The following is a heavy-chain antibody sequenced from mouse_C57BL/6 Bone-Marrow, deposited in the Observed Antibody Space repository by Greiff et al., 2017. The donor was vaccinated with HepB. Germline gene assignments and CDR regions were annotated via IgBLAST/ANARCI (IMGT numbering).Heavy chain of an antibody. CDR2: ISNGGGST. Sequence: EVKVVESGGGLVQPGGSLKLSCAASGFTFSDYYMYWVRQTPEKRLEWVAYISNGGGSTYYPDTVKGRFTISRDNAKNTLYLQMSRLKSEDTAMYYCAKGSSYDYFDYWGQGTTLTVSS. CDR3: AKGSSYDYFDY. J-gene: IGHJ2*01. V-gene: IGHV5-12*01. D-gene: IGHD1-1*01. CDR1: GFTFSDYY.